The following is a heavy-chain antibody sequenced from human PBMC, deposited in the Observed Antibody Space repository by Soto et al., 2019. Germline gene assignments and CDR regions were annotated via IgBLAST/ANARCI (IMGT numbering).Heavy chain of an antibody. CDR3: AKEGTSGLYYFDY. J-gene: IGHJ4*02. D-gene: IGHD6-19*01. CDR2: IYSGGST. Sequence: GGSLRLSCAASGFTVSSNYMSWVRQAPGKGLEWVSVIYSGGSTYYADSVKGRFTISRDNSKNTLYLQMNSLRAGVSAKYYCAKEGTSGLYYFDYWGPGTLVTVSS. V-gene: IGHV3-53*01. CDR1: GFTVSSNY.